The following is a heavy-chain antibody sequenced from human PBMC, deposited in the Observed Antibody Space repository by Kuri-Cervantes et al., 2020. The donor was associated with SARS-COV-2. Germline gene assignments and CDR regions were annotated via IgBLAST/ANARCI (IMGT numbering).Heavy chain of an antibody. CDR1: GGSISSYY. D-gene: IGHD3-10*01. Sequence: SETLSLTCTVSGGSISSYYWSWIRQPAGKGLEWIGRIYTSGSTNYNPSLKSRVTISVDTSKNQFSLKLSSVTAADTAVYYCARLSPIGMVRGVAFDPWGQGTLVTVSS. CDR3: ARLSPIGMVRGVAFDP. V-gene: IGHV4-4*07. CDR2: IYTSGST. J-gene: IGHJ5*02.